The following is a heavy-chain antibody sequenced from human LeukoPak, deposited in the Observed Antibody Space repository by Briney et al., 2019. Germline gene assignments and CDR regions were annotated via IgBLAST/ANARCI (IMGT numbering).Heavy chain of an antibody. V-gene: IGHV3-69-1*01. D-gene: IGHD6-13*01. CDR1: GFSFSSKF. Sequence: GGSLRLSCATSGFSFSSKFLNWVRQAPGKGLQYVSSIDTGGYTYYADSVKGRFTISRDNAENSLYLQMNSLRSEDTSVYFCATESSAALDYWGQGTLVTVSS. J-gene: IGHJ4*02. CDR2: IDTGGYT. CDR3: ATESSAALDY.